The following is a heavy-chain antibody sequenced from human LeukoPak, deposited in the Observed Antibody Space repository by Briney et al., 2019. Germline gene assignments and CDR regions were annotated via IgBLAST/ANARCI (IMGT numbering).Heavy chain of an antibody. V-gene: IGHV4-59*08. Sequence: PSETLSLTCTVSGGSISSYYWSWIRQPPGKGLEWIGYIYYSGSTNYNPSLKSRVTISVDTSKNQFSLQLSSVTAADTAVYYCARLDIVVVPAAMYYFDYWGQGTLVSVSS. CDR1: GGSISSYY. J-gene: IGHJ4*02. D-gene: IGHD2-2*01. CDR3: ARLDIVVVPAAMYYFDY. CDR2: IYYSGST.